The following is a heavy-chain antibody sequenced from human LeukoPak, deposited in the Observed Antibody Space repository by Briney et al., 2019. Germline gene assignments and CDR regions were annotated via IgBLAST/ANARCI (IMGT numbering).Heavy chain of an antibody. D-gene: IGHD5-24*01. V-gene: IGHV3-23*01. J-gene: IGHJ3*02. Sequence: PGGSLRLSCAASGFTFSNHGMSWVRQAPGKGLEWVSAISGSGRNTYYADSVKGRFTISRDNSKKTLYLLMNSLRAEDTAVYYCAKGGRDGYNGAFDIWGQGTMVTVSS. CDR2: ISGSGRNT. CDR1: GFTFSNHG. CDR3: AKGGRDGYNGAFDI.